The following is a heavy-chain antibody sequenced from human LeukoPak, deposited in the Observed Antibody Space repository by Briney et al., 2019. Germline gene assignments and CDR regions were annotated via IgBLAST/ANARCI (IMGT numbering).Heavy chain of an antibody. D-gene: IGHD1-14*01. Sequence: GGSLRLSCAASGFTFSAYWMTWVRQAPGKGLEWVANINQDGSYKSYADSVKGRFAISRDNAKKSLYLQMNSLTAEDTAVYYCTRDQSIPNLDAFDIWGQGTMVTVSS. J-gene: IGHJ3*02. CDR2: INQDGSYK. CDR3: TRDQSIPNLDAFDI. V-gene: IGHV3-7*05. CDR1: GFTFSAYW.